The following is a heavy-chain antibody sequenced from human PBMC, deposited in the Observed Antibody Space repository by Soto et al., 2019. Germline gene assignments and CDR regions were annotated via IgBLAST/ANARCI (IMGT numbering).Heavy chain of an antibody. D-gene: IGHD6-13*01. J-gene: IGHJ5*02. V-gene: IGHV3-53*01. Sequence: EVQLVESGGGLIQPGGSLRLSCAGSGFTVSSNYMSWVRQAPGKGLEWVSVIYSGGSTYYADSVKGRFTISRDNSKNTLYLQMNSLRAEDTAVYYCARVTRFNNSSSWYGWFDPWGQGTLVTVSS. CDR2: IYSGGST. CDR3: ARVTRFNNSSSWYGWFDP. CDR1: GFTVSSNY.